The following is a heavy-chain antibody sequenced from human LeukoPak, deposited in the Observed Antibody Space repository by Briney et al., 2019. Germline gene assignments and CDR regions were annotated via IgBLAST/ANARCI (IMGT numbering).Heavy chain of an antibody. CDR1: GFTFSGYS. CDR2: ISSSSSSI. D-gene: IGHD6-13*01. J-gene: IGHJ5*02. Sequence: GGSLRLSCAASGFTFSGYSMNWVRQAPGKGLEWVSFISSSSSSIYYADSVKGRFTISRDNAKNSLNLQMNSLRAEDTAVYYCARVSSRRWFDPWGQGTLVTVSS. V-gene: IGHV3-21*01. CDR3: ARVSSRRWFDP.